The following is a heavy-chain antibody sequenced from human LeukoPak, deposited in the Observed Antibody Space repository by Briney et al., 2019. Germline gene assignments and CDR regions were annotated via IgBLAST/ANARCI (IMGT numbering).Heavy chain of an antibody. CDR3: SSENRGFEY. CDR2: INPNSGVT. CDR1: GYIFTGYL. Sequence: ASVKVSCKTSGYIFTGYLIHWVRQAPGQGLEWMGCINPNSGVTHFAQKFQGRVTMTRDTSISTAYMELNSLTSDDTAIYYCSSENRGFEYWGQGTLVTVSS. J-gene: IGHJ4*02. D-gene: IGHD1/OR15-1a*01. V-gene: IGHV1-2*02.